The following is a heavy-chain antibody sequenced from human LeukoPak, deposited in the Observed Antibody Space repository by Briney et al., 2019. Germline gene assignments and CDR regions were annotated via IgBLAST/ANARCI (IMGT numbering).Heavy chain of an antibody. V-gene: IGHV4-39*07. Sequence: SETLSLTCTVSGGSLSHSLTSYWGWIRQPPGKGLEWIGSIYYSGSTYHNPSLKSRVTISVDTSKNQFSLKLSSVTAADTAVYYCAKHAGVLLWFGDSTSWFDPWGQGTLVTVSS. CDR1: GGSLSHSLTSY. J-gene: IGHJ5*02. CDR2: IYYSGST. D-gene: IGHD3-10*01. CDR3: AKHAGVLLWFGDSTSWFDP.